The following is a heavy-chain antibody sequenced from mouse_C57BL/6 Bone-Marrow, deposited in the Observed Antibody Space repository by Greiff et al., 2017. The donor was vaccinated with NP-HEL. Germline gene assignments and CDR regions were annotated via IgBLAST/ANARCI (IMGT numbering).Heavy chain of an antibody. CDR1: GYTFTSYR. CDR2: IDPSDSYT. CDR3: AREGATVVGFDY. Sequence: VQLQQPGAELVRPGTSVKLSCKASGYTFTSYRMHWVKQRPGQGLEWIGVIDPSDSYTNYNQKFKGKATLTVDTSSSTAYMQLSSLTSEDSAVYYCAREGATVVGFDYWGQGTTLTVSS. D-gene: IGHD1-1*01. V-gene: IGHV1-59*01. J-gene: IGHJ2*01.